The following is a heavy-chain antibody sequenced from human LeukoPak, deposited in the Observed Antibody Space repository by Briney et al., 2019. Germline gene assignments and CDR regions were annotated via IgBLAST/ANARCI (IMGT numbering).Heavy chain of an antibody. J-gene: IGHJ4*02. CDR3: ARAYDSSGYYYLVDY. V-gene: IGHV3-21*01. Sequence: GGSLRLSCAASGFTFSSYSMNWVRQAPGKGLEWVSSISSSSYIYYADSVKGRFTISRDNAKNSLYLQMNSLRAEDTAVYYCARAYDSSGYYYLVDYWGQGTLVTVSS. CDR1: GFTFSSYS. D-gene: IGHD3-22*01. CDR2: ISSSSYI.